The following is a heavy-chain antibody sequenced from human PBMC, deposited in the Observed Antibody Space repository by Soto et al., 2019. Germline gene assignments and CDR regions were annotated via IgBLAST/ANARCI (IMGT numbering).Heavy chain of an antibody. CDR3: ARSEWWLVSAFDI. D-gene: IGHD6-19*01. CDR1: GFTFSSYN. J-gene: IGHJ3*02. Sequence: EVQLVESGGGLVQPGGSLRLSCAASGFTFSSYNMNWVRQAPGQGLEWVSYISSSSSTIYYADSLKGRFTISRDNAKNSLCLRMISLRAEDTAVYYCARSEWWLVSAFDIWGKGTMVTFSS. CDR2: ISSSSSTI. V-gene: IGHV3-48*01.